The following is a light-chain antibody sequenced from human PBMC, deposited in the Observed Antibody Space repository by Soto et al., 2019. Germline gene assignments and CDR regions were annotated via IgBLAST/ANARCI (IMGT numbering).Light chain of an antibody. CDR2: DAS. CDR3: QQYNSNPPWT. J-gene: IGKJ1*01. Sequence: DIQMTQSPSTLSTSVGDRVTITCRASQSISHLLAWYQQKPGKAPNLLIYDASTLYSGVPSRFSGSGSGTEFTLTITSLQPDDFATYYCQQYNSNPPWTFGQGTKVDIK. CDR1: QSISHL. V-gene: IGKV1-5*01.